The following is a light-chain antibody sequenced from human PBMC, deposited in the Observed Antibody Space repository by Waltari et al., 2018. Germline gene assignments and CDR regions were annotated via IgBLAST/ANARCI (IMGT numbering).Light chain of an antibody. V-gene: IGKV3-20*01. Sequence: EIVFTQSPGTLSLSPGERGTLSCRASQRVSSDLAWYQQKPGQAPRLLIYGASSRATGIPDRFSGSGSGTDFSLTISRLEPEDFAVYFCQHYVRLPATFGQGTKVEI. CDR1: QRVSSD. CDR2: GAS. CDR3: QHYVRLPAT. J-gene: IGKJ1*01.